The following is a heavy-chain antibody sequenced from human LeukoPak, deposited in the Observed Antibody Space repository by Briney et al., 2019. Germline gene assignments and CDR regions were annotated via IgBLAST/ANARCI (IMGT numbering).Heavy chain of an antibody. CDR1: GFTFSSYA. J-gene: IGHJ3*02. D-gene: IGHD1-26*01. V-gene: IGHV3-21*01. CDR2: ISTSSSYI. CDR3: ARDPVGATGGAFDI. Sequence: PGGSLRLSCAASGFTFSSYAMSWVRQAPGKGLEWVSSISTSSSYIYYADSVKGRFTISRDNAKNSLYLQMNSLRAEDTAVYYCARDPVGATGGAFDIWGQGTMVTVSS.